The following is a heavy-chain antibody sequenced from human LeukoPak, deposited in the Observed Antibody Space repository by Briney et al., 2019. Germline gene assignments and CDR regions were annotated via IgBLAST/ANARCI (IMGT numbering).Heavy chain of an antibody. J-gene: IGHJ6*02. CDR1: GGSFSDYY. V-gene: IGHV4-34*01. D-gene: IGHD4-11*01. CDR3: ARGTVTTYYYYYYGMDV. CDR2: INHSGST. Sequence: PSETLSLTCAVYGGSFSDYYWSWIRQPPGKGLEWIGEINHSGSTNYNPSLKSRVTISVDTSKNQFSLKLSSVTAADTAVYYCARGTVTTYYYYYYGMDVWGQGTTVTVSS.